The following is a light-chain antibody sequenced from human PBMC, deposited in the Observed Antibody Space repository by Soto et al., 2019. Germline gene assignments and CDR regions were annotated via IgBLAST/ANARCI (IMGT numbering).Light chain of an antibody. CDR3: QQYSTYPWT. J-gene: IGKJ1*01. CDR1: QSISGW. V-gene: IGKV1-5*01. CDR2: DAS. Sequence: DIQMTQSPSTLSASVGDRVTISCRASQSISGWLAWYQQIPGKAPKLLIYDASSLQSGVPSRFSGSGSGTEFTLTISNLQPDDFATYYCQQYSTYPWTFGQGTKVDIK.